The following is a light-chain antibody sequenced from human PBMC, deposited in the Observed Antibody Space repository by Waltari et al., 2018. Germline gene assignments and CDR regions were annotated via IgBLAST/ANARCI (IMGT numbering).Light chain of an antibody. J-gene: IGKJ1*01. Sequence: LITQTPLSLSVTLGTPASISCRSSHSLLDTEDGETYLEWYLQKPGQSPQLWIYQVSNRAPGVPDRFSGSGSDTDFTLKISRVEAEDVGIYYCMQALESWTFGQGTKVEIK. V-gene: IGKV2-40*01. CDR3: MQALESWT. CDR2: QVS. CDR1: HSLLDTEDGETY.